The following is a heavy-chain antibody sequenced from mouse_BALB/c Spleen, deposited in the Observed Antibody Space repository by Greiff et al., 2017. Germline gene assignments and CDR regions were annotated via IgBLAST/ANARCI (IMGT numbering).Heavy chain of an antibody. V-gene: IGHV1-4*02. D-gene: IGHD1-1*01. CDR3: ARPIYYYGSPGPYYFDY. CDR1: GYTFTSYT. CDR2: INPSSGYT. Sequence: QVQLQQSAAELARPGASVKMSCKASGYTFTSYTMHWVKQRPGQGLEWIGYINPSSGYTEYNQKFKDKTTLTADKSSSTAYMQLSSLTSEDSAVYYCARPIYYYGSPGPYYFDYWGQGTTLTVSS. J-gene: IGHJ2*01.